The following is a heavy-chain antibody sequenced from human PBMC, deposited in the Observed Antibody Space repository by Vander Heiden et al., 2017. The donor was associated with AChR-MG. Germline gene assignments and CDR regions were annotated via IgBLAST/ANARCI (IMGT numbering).Heavy chain of an antibody. D-gene: IGHD1-26*01. CDR3: RARGVGPKYGMDV. J-gene: IGHJ6*02. Sequence: QLQQSGPGLVKPSETLSLTCTVSGDSIRSHSYFCGWLRQPPGKGLEWIGSIGGINYYNPSLKSRRSMSVDTSKSQFSLTLKSVTAADTALYFCRARGVGPKYGMDVWGQGTTFTVSS. CDR1: GDSIRSHSYF. V-gene: IGHV4-39*01. CDR2: IGGIN.